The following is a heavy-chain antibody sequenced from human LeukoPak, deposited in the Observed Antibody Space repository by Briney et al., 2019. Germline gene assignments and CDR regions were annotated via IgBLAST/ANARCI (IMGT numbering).Heavy chain of an antibody. CDR1: GGSISSGGYY. J-gene: IGHJ4*02. Sequence: PSETLSLTCTVSGGSISSGGYYWSWIRQHPGKGLEWIGYIYYSGSTNYNPSLKSRVTISVDKSKNQFSLKLSSVTAADTAVYYCARSYCGGDCYYYYFDYWGQGTLVTVSS. CDR2: IYYSGST. D-gene: IGHD2-21*02. V-gene: IGHV4-31*03. CDR3: ARSYCGGDCYYYYFDY.